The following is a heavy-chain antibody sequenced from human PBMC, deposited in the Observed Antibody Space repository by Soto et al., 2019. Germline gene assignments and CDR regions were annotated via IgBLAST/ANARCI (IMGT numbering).Heavy chain of an antibody. Sequence: PGGSQRLSCAASGFNFTDYYMSWIRQAPGKGLEWVSYISSSGSTIYYADSVKGRFTISRDNAKNSLYLQMNSLRAEDTAVYYCASPVVVAATDYYFYAMDVWGQGTTVTVSS. CDR1: GFNFTDYY. V-gene: IGHV3-11*01. CDR3: ASPVVVAATDYYFYAMDV. D-gene: IGHD2-15*01. CDR2: ISSSGSTI. J-gene: IGHJ6*02.